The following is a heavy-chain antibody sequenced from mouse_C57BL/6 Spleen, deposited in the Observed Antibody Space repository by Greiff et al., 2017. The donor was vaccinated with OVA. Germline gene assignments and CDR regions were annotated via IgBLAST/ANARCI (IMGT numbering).Heavy chain of an antibody. J-gene: IGHJ2*01. V-gene: IGHV1-52*01. CDR1: GYTFTSYW. CDR3: ASDLTSVAYFDY. CDR2: IDPSDSET. D-gene: IGHD1-1*01. Sequence: QVQLQQPGAELVRPGSSVKLSCKASGYTFTSYWMHWVKQRPIQGLEWIGNIDPSDSETHYNQKFKDKATLTVDKSSSTAYMQLSSLTSEDSAVYYCASDLTSVAYFDYWGQGATLTFSS.